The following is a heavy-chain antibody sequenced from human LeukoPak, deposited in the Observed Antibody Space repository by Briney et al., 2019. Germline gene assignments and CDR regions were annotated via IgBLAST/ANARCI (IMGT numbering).Heavy chain of an antibody. D-gene: IGHD4-17*01. Sequence: PGGSLRLSCAASGFTLSSYAMSWVRQAPGRGLEWVSAISGSGGSTYYADSVKGRFTISRDNSKNTLYLQMNSLRAEDTAVYYCAGFMTTVTLENFDYWGQGTLVTVSS. J-gene: IGHJ4*02. CDR2: ISGSGGST. CDR3: AGFMTTVTLENFDY. V-gene: IGHV3-23*01. CDR1: GFTLSSYA.